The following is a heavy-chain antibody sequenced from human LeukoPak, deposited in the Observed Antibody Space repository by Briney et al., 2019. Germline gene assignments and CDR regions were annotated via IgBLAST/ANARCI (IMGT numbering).Heavy chain of an antibody. D-gene: IGHD3-16*02. J-gene: IGHJ3*02. V-gene: IGHV3-30*18. CDR1: GFTFSRHG. CDR3: AKDFMITFGGVIALGAFDI. CDR2: IGDTGRAK. Sequence: GGSLRLSCAASGFTFSRHGMHWVRQAPGKGLEWVAVIGDTGRAKYYADSVEGRFTASRDNFKNTLYLQMNSLRAEDTAVYYCAKDFMITFGGVIALGAFDIWGQGTMVTVSS.